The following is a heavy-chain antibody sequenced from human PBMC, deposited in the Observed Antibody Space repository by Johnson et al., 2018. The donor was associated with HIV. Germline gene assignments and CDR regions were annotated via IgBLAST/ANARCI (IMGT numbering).Heavy chain of an antibody. CDR1: GFTVSSNY. CDR2: IKQDGSEK. D-gene: IGHD3-22*01. J-gene: IGHJ3*02. Sequence: VQLVESGGGLVQPGGSLRLSCAASGFTVSSNYMSWVRQTPGKGLEWVANIKQDGSEKYYVDSVKGRFTISRDNAKNSLYLQMNSLRAEDTAVYYCARTRLELSSGYPDAFDIWGQGTMVTVSS. CDR3: ARTRLELSSGYPDAFDI. V-gene: IGHV3-7*01.